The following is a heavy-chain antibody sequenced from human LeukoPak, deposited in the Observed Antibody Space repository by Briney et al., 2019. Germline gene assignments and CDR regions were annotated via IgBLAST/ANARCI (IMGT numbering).Heavy chain of an antibody. CDR1: GFTFSSYS. CDR2: ISSCSSYI. CDR3: ARDSAEVYVVAATSRFDY. V-gene: IGHV3-21*01. Sequence: PGGSLRLSCAASGFTFSSYSMNWVRHAPGRGREWVSSISSCSSYIYHAHSVKGRFTISRDTAKNSLYLQMNRLRAEDTAVYYCARDSAEVYVVAATSRFDYWGQGTLVTVS. J-gene: IGHJ4*02. D-gene: IGHD2-15*01.